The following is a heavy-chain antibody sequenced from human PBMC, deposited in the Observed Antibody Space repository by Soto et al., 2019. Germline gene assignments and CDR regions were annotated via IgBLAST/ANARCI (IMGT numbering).Heavy chain of an antibody. CDR3: TKHWGGTPYYSVMHV. CDR1: GFIIRNYA. Sequence: EVQLLESGGDLVQPGGSLRLSCAASGFIIRNYAMSWVRLAPGKGLEWVSAITGNSGRTYNADSVKGRFTISRDTSQNTKYLQMDSLNTVDTTVYYCTKHWGGTPYYSVMHVWGQGTTVTVSS. CDR2: ITGNSGRT. J-gene: IGHJ6*02. D-gene: IGHD2-21*01. V-gene: IGHV3-23*01.